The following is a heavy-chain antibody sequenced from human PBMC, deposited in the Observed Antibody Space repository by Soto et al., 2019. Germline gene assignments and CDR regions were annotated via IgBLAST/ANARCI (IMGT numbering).Heavy chain of an antibody. V-gene: IGHV1-69*06. J-gene: IGHJ3*02. CDR1: GGTFSSYA. D-gene: IGHD2-8*01. CDR3: ARLRCVLRDHAFDI. Sequence: QVQLVQSGAEVKKPGSSVKVSCKASGGTFSSYAISWVRQAPGQGLEWMGGIIPIFGTANYAQKFQGRVTITADKSTSTDYMELSSLRSEDTAVYYCARLRCVLRDHAFDIWGQGTMVTVSS. CDR2: IIPIFGTA.